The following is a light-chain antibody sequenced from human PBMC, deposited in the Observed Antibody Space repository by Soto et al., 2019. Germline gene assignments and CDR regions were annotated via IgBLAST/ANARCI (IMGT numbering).Light chain of an antibody. J-gene: IGLJ3*02. CDR2: DDR. CDR1: NIGSKS. V-gene: IGLV3-21*02. Sequence: SYELTQPPSVSVAPGQTARITCGGNNIGSKSVHWYQQKPGQAPVLVVYDDRDRPSGIPERFSGSNSGNTATLTIGRVAAGDEADYYCQVWDSSSDHVVFGGGTKLTVL. CDR3: QVWDSSSDHVV.